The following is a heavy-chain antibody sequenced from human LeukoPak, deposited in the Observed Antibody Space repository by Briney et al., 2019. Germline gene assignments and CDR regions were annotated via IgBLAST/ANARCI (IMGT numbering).Heavy chain of an antibody. CDR1: GFIFTSFG. CDR2: ITHGGQI. CDR3: ARDDRYGSGTLGKRFDP. Sequence: GGSLRLSCVASGFIFTSFGMNWVRQAPGKGLEWVSSITHGGQIYYADSVKGRFTISRDNTKNSVYLQMDNLRDDDMAVYFCARDDRYGSGTLGKRFDPWGQGTLVSVSS. V-gene: IGHV3-21*01. D-gene: IGHD3-10*01. J-gene: IGHJ5*02.